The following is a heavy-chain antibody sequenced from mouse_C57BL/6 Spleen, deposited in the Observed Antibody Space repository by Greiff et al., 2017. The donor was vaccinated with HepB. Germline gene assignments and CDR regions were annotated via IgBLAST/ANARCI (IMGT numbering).Heavy chain of an antibody. CDR3: ARYGDYDGFAY. V-gene: IGHV1-63*01. J-gene: IGHJ3*01. CDR1: GYTFTNYW. CDR2: IYPGGGYT. D-gene: IGHD2-4*01. Sequence: QVQLQQSGAELVRPGTSVKMSCKASGYTFTNYWIGWAKQRPGHGLAWIGDIYPGGGYTNYNEKFKGKATLTADKSSSTAYMQFSSLTSEDSAIYYCARYGDYDGFAYWGQGTLVTVSA.